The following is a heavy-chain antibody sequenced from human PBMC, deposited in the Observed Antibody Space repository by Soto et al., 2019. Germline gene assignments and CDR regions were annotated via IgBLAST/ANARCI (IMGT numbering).Heavy chain of an antibody. CDR2: IRSVPYGGTT. D-gene: IGHD5-12*01. CDR1: VFVFADYG. Sequence: PVGSLRLSCSTSVFVFADYGLNWFRQSPGKGLEWVGFIRSVPYGGTTEYAASVKGRFTISVDVSKSIGYLQMNSLQTEDTAVYFCTRMDRGYAIFDHWGQGTLGIVS. CDR3: TRMDRGYAIFDH. J-gene: IGHJ4*02. V-gene: IGHV3-49*03.